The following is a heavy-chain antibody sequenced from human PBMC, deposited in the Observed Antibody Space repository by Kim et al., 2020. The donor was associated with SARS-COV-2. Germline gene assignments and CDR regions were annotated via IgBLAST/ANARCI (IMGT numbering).Heavy chain of an antibody. V-gene: IGHV1-69*13. CDR2: IIPIFGTA. CDR1: GGTFSSYA. CDR3: ARGLYYDFWSGYRGYYGMDV. Sequence: SVKVSCKASGGTFSSYAISWVRQAPGQGLEWMGGIIPIFGTANYAQKFQGRVTITADESTSTAYMELSSLRSEDTAVYYCARGLYYDFWSGYRGYYGMDVWGQGTTVTVSS. J-gene: IGHJ6*02. D-gene: IGHD3-3*01.